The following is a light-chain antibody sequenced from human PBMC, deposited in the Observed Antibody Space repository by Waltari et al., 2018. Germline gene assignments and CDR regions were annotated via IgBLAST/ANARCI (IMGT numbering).Light chain of an antibody. V-gene: IGKV3-20*01. CDR3: QHYVRLPVT. Sequence: VLTQSPGTPSLSPGEGATLSCRASQSVGRALAWYQQKPGQAPRLLIYDASIRATGVPDRFSGSGSGTDFSLTISRLEPEDVAVYNCQHYVRLPVTFGQGTKVE. CDR2: DAS. J-gene: IGKJ1*01. CDR1: QSVGRA.